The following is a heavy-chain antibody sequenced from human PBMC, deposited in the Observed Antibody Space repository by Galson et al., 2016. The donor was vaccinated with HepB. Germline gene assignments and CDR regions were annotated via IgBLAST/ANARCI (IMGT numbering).Heavy chain of an antibody. CDR1: GFSLSWYW. V-gene: IGHV3-7*01. CDR3: ARDRTTGTNMDY. CDR2: IKQDGSEE. Sequence: SLRLSCAASGFSLSWYWMTWVRQAPGKGLEWVASIKQDGSEEYYGDAVKGRFTMSRDDAHNSLYLQMSSLRAEDTAVYYCARDRTTGTNMDYWGQGTLVTVSS. D-gene: IGHD1-1*01. J-gene: IGHJ4*02.